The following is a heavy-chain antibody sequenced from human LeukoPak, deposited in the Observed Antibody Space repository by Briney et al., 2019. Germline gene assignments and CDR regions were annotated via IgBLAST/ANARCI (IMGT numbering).Heavy chain of an antibody. Sequence: SETLSLTCAVSGGSISGWYWSWIRQPPGKGLEWIGHIYDSGTTNYNPSLKSRVTMSVDSSKNQFSLKLTSVTAADTAVYYCARSGESSSWYPSDWFDPWGQGTLVTVSS. CDR2: IYDSGTT. V-gene: IGHV4-59*01. CDR3: ARSGESSSWYPSDWFDP. D-gene: IGHD6-13*01. J-gene: IGHJ5*02. CDR1: GGSISGWY.